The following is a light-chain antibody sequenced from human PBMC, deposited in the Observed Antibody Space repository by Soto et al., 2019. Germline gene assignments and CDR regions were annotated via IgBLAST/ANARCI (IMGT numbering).Light chain of an antibody. CDR1: QSVSSSY. CDR2: GAS. Sequence: EIVLTQSPGTLSLSPGERATLSCRASQSVSSSYLAWYQQKPGQATRLLIYGASSRATGIPDRFSGSGSVTDFTLTISRLEPEDVAVYSCQQYCRSPLTFGGGTKVEIK. V-gene: IGKV3-20*01. CDR3: QQYCRSPLT. J-gene: IGKJ4*01.